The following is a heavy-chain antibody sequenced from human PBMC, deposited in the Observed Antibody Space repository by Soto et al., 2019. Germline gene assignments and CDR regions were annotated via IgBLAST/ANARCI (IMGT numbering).Heavy chain of an antibody. J-gene: IGHJ3*02. D-gene: IGHD7-27*01. V-gene: IGHV1-2*04. CDR2: INPNSGGT. Sequence: ASVKVSCKASGYTFTGYYMHWVRQAPGQGLEWMGWINPNSGGTNYAQKFQGWVTMTRDTSISTAYMELSRLRSDDTAVYYGARDLRAANWENWGAFDIWGQGTMVTVSS. CDR1: GYTFTGYY. CDR3: ARDLRAANWENWGAFDI.